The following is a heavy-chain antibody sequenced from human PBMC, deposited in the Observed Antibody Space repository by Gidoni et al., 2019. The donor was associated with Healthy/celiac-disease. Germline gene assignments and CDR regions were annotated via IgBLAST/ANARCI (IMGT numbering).Heavy chain of an antibody. CDR3: ARSTSDYGDSDGFDP. Sequence: EVQLVESGGGLVKPGGSLRLSCAASGFTFSSYSMNWVRQAPGKGLEWVSSISSSSSYIYYADSVKGRFTISRDNAKNSLYLQMNSLRAEDTAVYYCARSTSDYGDSDGFDPWGQGTLVTVSS. J-gene: IGHJ5*02. D-gene: IGHD4-17*01. CDR2: ISSSSSYI. CDR1: GFTFSSYS. V-gene: IGHV3-21*01.